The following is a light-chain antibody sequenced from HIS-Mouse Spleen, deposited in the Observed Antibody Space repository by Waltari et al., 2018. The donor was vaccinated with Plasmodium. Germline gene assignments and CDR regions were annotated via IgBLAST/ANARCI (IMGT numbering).Light chain of an antibody. CDR3: YATDSSGNHRV. V-gene: IGLV3-10*01. CDR2: EAS. CDR1: ALPKKY. Sequence: SYELTQPPSVSVSPGQTARITCSGDALPKKYAYWYQQKSGQAPVLVIYEASKRPSGSPERVEGSSSGTMVTLTISGDQVEDEADDYCYATDSSGNHRVFGGGTKLTVL. J-gene: IGLJ3*02.